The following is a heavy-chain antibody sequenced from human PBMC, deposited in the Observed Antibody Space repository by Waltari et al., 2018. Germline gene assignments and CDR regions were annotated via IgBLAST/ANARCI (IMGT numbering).Heavy chain of an antibody. D-gene: IGHD3-10*01. J-gene: IGHJ6*02. CDR1: GGSISSSSYY. CDR3: ARDMVQGVIVRYYGMDV. V-gene: IGHV4-39*07. CDR2: IYYSGST. Sequence: QLQLQESGPGLVKPSETLSLTCTVSGGSISSSSYYWGWIRQPPGKGLEWIGSIYYSGSTYYNPSLKSRVTISVDTSKNQFSLKLSSVTAADTAVYYCARDMVQGVIVRYYGMDVWGQGTTVTVSS.